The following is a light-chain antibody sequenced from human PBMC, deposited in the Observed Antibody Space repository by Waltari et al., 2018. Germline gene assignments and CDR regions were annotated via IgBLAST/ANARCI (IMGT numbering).Light chain of an antibody. V-gene: IGLV3-10*01. CDR1: ALPKKF. CDR2: DDN. J-gene: IGLJ2*01. Sequence: SYELTQPPSVSVSPGQTARITCSGDALPKKFAFWYQPKSGQAPVLIIYDDNQRPSGIPEGFSGPSTGTMATLAISGAQVEDEADYYCYSTDGTGTHVVFGGGTKLTVL. CDR3: YSTDGTGTHVV.